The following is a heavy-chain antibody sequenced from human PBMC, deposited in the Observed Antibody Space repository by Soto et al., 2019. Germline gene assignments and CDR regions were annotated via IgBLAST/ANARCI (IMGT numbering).Heavy chain of an antibody. Sequence: PSETLSLTCTVSGGSISSGDYYWSWIRQPPGKGLEWIGYIYYSGSTYYRPSLKSRVTISVDTSTNQFSLKLSSVTAADTAVYYCARVIRSIAAAEFDYWRQGTLVTVSS. D-gene: IGHD6-13*01. CDR2: IYYSGST. CDR3: ARVIRSIAAAEFDY. V-gene: IGHV4-30-4*01. J-gene: IGHJ4*02. CDR1: GGSISSGDYY.